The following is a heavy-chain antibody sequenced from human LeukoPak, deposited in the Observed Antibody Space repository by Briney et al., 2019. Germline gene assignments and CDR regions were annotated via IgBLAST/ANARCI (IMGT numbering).Heavy chain of an antibody. CDR1: GFTFRSYQ. D-gene: IGHD2-2*01. J-gene: IGHJ6*03. CDR3: ARAGYCTSNSCYSPNFYYMDV. CDR2: IKEDANEE. V-gene: IGHV3-7*01. Sequence: PGGSLRLSCAASGFTFRSYQMSWVRQAPGRGREGVHNIKEDANEENYVDCVRGRFLISRDTPKNSLFLQMYSLRADDTAMYYCARAGYCTSNSCYSPNFYYMDVWGKGTTVAVSS.